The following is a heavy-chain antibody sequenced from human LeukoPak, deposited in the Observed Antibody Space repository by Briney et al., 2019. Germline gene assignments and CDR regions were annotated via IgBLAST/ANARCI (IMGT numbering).Heavy chain of an antibody. Sequence: PSETLSLTCAVYGGSFSGYYWSWIRQPPGKGLEWIGEINHSGSTNYNPSLKSRVTISVDTSKNQFSLKLSSVTAADTAVYYCARSRLQLWLRSMGLFDIWGQGTMVTVSS. J-gene: IGHJ3*02. D-gene: IGHD5-18*01. V-gene: IGHV4-34*01. CDR3: ARSRLQLWLRSMGLFDI. CDR2: INHSGST. CDR1: GGSFSGYY.